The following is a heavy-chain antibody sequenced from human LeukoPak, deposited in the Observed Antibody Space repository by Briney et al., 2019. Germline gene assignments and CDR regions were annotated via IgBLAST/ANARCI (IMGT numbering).Heavy chain of an antibody. J-gene: IGHJ3*02. CDR1: GYTFTGYY. CDR2: INPNSGGT. V-gene: IGHV1-2*02. CDR3: ARSLRSRISGCPALGAFDI. Sequence: ASVKVSCKASGYTFTGYYMHWVRQAPGQGLEWMGWINPNSGGTNYAQKFQGRVTMTRDTSISTAYMELSRLRSDDTAVYYCARSLRSRISGCPALGAFDIWGQGTMVTVSS. D-gene: IGHD6-19*01.